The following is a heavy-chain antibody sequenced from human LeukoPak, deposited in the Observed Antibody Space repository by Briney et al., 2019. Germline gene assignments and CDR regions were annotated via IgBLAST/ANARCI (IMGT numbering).Heavy chain of an antibody. V-gene: IGHV1-69*04. D-gene: IGHD5-18*01. J-gene: IGHJ4*02. Sequence: SVKVSCKASGGTFSSYAISWVRQAPGQGLEWLGRIIPIFGIANYAQKFQGRVTITADKSTSTAYMELSSLRSEDTAVYYCASGIYSYGHQYYFDYWGQGTLVTVSS. CDR3: ASGIYSYGHQYYFDY. CDR2: IIPIFGIA. CDR1: GGTFSSYA.